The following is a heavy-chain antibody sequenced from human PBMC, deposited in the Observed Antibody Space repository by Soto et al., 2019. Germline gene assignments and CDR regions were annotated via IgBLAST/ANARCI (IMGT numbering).Heavy chain of an antibody. J-gene: IGHJ5*01. CDR1: GFRFRTRA. V-gene: IGHV3-23*01. CDR3: TTHEEGAPWAGGFDS. D-gene: IGHD1-26*01. CDR2: IRPGGDST. Sequence: ESGGGLVQPGGSLRLSCAASGFRFRTRAMSWVRQAPGKGLEWVASIRPGGDSTYYADSVKGRFAVSRDNSNVTLYLQMDSLRVEDTAIYYCTTHEEGAPWAGGFDSWGQGTLVTVSS.